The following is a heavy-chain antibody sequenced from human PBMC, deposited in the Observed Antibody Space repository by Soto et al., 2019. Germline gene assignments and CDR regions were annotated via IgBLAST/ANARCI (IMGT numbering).Heavy chain of an antibody. Sequence: SETLSLTCTVSGGSFSSYYRSWIRQPPGKGLEWIGHIYYSGRTNYNPSLKSRVTISGDTSKNQLSLKLSSVTAADTAVYYCARDYYYDSRGYPGAYYYGMDVWGQGTTVTVSS. CDR3: ARDYYYDSRGYPGAYYYGMDV. V-gene: IGHV4-59*01. J-gene: IGHJ6*02. CDR2: IYYSGRT. D-gene: IGHD3-22*01. CDR1: GGSFSSYY.